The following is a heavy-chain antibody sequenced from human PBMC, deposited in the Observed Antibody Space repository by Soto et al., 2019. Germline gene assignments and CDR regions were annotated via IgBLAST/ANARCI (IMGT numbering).Heavy chain of an antibody. D-gene: IGHD6-19*01. CDR1: GFTFDDYG. Sequence: EVQLVESGGGVVRPGGSLRLSCAASGFTFDDYGMSWVRQAPGKGLEWVSGINWNGGSTGYADSVKGRFTISRDNANNALYLQMNSLRAEDAALYYCARLYSSAWYGPGRYWGQGTLVTVSS. CDR2: INWNGGST. J-gene: IGHJ4*02. CDR3: ARLYSSAWYGPGRY. V-gene: IGHV3-20*04.